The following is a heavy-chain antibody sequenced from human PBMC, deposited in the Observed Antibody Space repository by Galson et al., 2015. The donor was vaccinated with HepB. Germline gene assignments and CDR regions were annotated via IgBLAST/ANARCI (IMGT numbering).Heavy chain of an antibody. CDR1: GFTFSSYA. Sequence: SLRLSCAASGFTFSSYAMHWVRQAPGKGLEWVAVISYDGSNKYYADSVKGRFTISRDNSKNTLYLQMNSLRAEDTAVYYCARDSSSWYPRAFDYWGQGTLVTVSS. CDR2: ISYDGSNK. D-gene: IGHD6-13*01. J-gene: IGHJ4*02. V-gene: IGHV3-30-3*01. CDR3: ARDSSSWYPRAFDY.